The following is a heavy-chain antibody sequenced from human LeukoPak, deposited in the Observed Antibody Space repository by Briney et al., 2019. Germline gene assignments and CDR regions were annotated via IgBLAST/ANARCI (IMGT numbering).Heavy chain of an antibody. D-gene: IGHD4-11*01. CDR1: GFTFHTYA. CDR3: AKDSASDYYNWFDP. V-gene: IGHV3-23*01. Sequence: PGGSLRLSCAASGFTFHTYAMNWVRQAPGKGLEWVAAISGSGGATHYADSVKGRFTISRDNSQNTLYLQMNSLRDEGTALYYCAKDSASDYYNWFDPWGQGTLVTVS. J-gene: IGHJ5*02. CDR2: ISGSGGAT.